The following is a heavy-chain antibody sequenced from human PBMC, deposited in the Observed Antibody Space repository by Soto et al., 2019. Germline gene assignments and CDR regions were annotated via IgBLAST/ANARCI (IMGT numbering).Heavy chain of an antibody. Sequence: SETLSLTYAVSGGSISSSNWWSWVRQPPGKGLEWIGEIYHSGSTNYNPSLKSRVTISVDKTKNQFSRKLRSVTAADTAVYYCARVRRITRWPNTLDSWGQGTRVTVSS. CDR3: ARVRRITRWPNTLDS. V-gene: IGHV4-4*02. CDR1: GGSISSSNW. J-gene: IGHJ4*02. CDR2: IYHSGST. D-gene: IGHD1-20*01.